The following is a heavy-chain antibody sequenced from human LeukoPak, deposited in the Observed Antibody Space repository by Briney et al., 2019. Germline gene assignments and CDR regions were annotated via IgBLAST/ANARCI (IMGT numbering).Heavy chain of an antibody. V-gene: IGHV4-59*01. CDR3: ARGYSSSWNYFDY. D-gene: IGHD6-13*01. CDR1: GGSISSYY. J-gene: IGHJ4*02. Sequence: SETLSLTCTVSGGSISSYYWSWIRQPPGKGLEWIGYIYYSGSTNSNPSLKSRVTISLDTPKNQFSLKLSSVTAADTAVYYCARGYSSSWNYFDYWGQGTLVTVSS. CDR2: IYYSGST.